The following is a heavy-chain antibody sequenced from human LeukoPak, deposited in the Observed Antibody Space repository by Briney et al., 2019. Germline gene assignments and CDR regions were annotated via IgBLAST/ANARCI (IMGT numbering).Heavy chain of an antibody. Sequence: GGSLRLSCAASGFTFSSYSMNWVRQAPGKGLEWVSYISSSSSTIYYADSVKGRFTISRDNAKNSLYLQMNSLRDEDTAVHYCARKKYYYGSGSYYLDYWGQGTLVTVSS. CDR2: ISSSSSTI. D-gene: IGHD3-10*01. CDR1: GFTFSSYS. CDR3: ARKKYYYGSGSYYLDY. J-gene: IGHJ4*02. V-gene: IGHV3-48*02.